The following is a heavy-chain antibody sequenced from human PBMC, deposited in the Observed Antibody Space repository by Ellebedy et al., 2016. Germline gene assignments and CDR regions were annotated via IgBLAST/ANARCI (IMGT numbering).Heavy chain of an antibody. J-gene: IGHJ4*02. D-gene: IGHD1-14*01. CDR2: FSSDGRTK. V-gene: IGHV3-30*04. CDR1: GFRFSDYG. Sequence: GESLKISCAASGFRFSDYGMHWVRQAPGKGLEWVALFSSDGRTKYYADSVKGRFTISRDNSKNTLFLQMNSLRPDDTAVYFCAREGNHKPFDYWGQGTLVTVSS. CDR3: AREGNHKPFDY.